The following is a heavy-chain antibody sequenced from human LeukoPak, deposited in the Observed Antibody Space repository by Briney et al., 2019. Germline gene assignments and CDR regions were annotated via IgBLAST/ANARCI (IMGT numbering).Heavy chain of an antibody. CDR2: ISSSSSYI. CDR3: ALLEGYYGMDV. J-gene: IGHJ6*02. Sequence: GGSLRLSCAASGFTFSSYSMNWVRQAPGKGLEWVSSISSSSSYIYYADSVKGRFTISRDNAKSSLYLQMNSLRAEDTAVYYCALLEGYYGMDVWGQGTTVTVSS. CDR1: GFTFSSYS. V-gene: IGHV3-21*01.